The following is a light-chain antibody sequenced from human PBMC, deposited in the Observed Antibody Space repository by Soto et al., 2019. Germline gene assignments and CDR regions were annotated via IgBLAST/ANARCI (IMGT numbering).Light chain of an antibody. CDR1: QSVSSSY. V-gene: IGKV3-20*01. J-gene: IGKJ4*01. CDR2: GAS. Sequence: EIVLTQSPGTLSTSPGERDTLSCRASQSVSSSYLAWYQQKPGQAPRLLIYGASSRATGIPDRFSGSGSGTDFTLTISRLEPEDFAVYYCQQYGSSRGTFGGGTKVEIK. CDR3: QQYGSSRGT.